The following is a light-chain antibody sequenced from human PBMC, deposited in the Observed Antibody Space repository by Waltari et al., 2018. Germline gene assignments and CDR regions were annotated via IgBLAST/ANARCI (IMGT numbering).Light chain of an antibody. CDR2: EVS. V-gene: IGLV2-23*02. J-gene: IGLJ3*02. CDR3: YSYARTITFV. CDR1: SSDVGNSNH. Sequence: QSALTQPASVSGSPGQSITISCAGTSSDVGNSNHVSWYQQHPGRAPKRIIYEVSERPSGVSNRFSGSKSGNPASLTISGLQPEDEADYYCYSYARTITFVFGGGTKLTVL.